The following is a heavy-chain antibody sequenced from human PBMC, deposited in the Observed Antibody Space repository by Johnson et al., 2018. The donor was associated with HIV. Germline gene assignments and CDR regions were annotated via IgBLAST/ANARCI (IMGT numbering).Heavy chain of an antibody. V-gene: IGHV3-23*04. J-gene: IGHJ3*02. CDR3: AKQQLVPDDAVYI. CDR2: ISGSGGSP. D-gene: IGHD6-6*01. CDR1: GFTFSSYA. Sequence: VQLVESGGGLVQPGGSLRLSCAASGFTFSSYAMSWVRQAPGKGLEWVSAISGSGGSPSHADSVKGRFTLSRDKSKNTLYLQMNSLRAADTAVYYRAKQQLVPDDAVYIWGQGTMVNVSS.